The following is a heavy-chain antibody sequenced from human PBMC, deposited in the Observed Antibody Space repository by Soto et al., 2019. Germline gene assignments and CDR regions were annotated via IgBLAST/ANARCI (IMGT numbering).Heavy chain of an antibody. J-gene: IGHJ4*02. CDR2: MNPNSGNT. CDR3: ARGVLPPSIIVVVPAAMSGMEWYDY. Sequence: QVQLVQSGAEVKKPGASVKVSCKASGYTFTSYDINWVRQATGQGLEWMGWMNPNSGNTGYAQKFQGRVTMTRNTSISTAYMELSSLRSEDTAVYDCARGVLPPSIIVVVPAAMSGMEWYDYWGQGTLVTVSS. CDR1: GYTFTSYD. D-gene: IGHD2-2*01. V-gene: IGHV1-8*01.